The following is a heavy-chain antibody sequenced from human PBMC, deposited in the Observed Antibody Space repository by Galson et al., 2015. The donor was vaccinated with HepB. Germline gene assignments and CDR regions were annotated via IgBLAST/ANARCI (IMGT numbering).Heavy chain of an antibody. J-gene: IGHJ4*02. CDR3: TTDRGKKQLWDKGRFFDY. V-gene: IGHV3-15*01. CDR2: IKSKTDGGTT. CDR1: GFTFSNAW. D-gene: IGHD5-18*01. Sequence: SLRLSCAASGFTFSNAWMSWVRQAPGKGLEWVGRIKSKTDGGTTDYAAPVKGRFTISRDDSKNTLYLQMNSLKTEDTAVYYCTTDRGKKQLWDKGRFFDYWGQGTLVTVSS.